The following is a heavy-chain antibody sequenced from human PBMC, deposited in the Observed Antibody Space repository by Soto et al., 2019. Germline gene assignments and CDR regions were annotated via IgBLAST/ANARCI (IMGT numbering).Heavy chain of an antibody. D-gene: IGHD2-15*01. V-gene: IGHV5-51*01. J-gene: IGHJ4*02. CDR3: VRSDRGGCYIFDH. CDR1: GYSFTSYW. Sequence: GESLKISCKASGYSFTSYWIGWVRQMPGKGLEWMGIIYPGDSEIRYSPSFQGQVTMSADKSTSTAYLQWNSLKASDTAMYYCVRSDRGGCYIFDHGGQGTLVPASS. CDR2: IYPGDSEI.